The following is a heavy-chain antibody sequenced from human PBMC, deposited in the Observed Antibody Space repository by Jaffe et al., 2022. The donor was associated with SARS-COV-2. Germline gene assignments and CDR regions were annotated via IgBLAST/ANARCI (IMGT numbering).Heavy chain of an antibody. CDR3: ARSRKKGFLPVDY. CDR2: IYYSGST. V-gene: IGHV4-39*01. J-gene: IGHJ4*02. Sequence: QLQLQESGPGLVKPSETLSLTCTVSGGSISSSSYYWGWIRQPPGKGLEWIGSIYYSGSTYYNPSLKSRVTISVDTSKNQFSLKLSSVTAADTAVYYCARSRKKGFLPVDYWGQGTLVTVSS. CDR1: GGSISSSSYY.